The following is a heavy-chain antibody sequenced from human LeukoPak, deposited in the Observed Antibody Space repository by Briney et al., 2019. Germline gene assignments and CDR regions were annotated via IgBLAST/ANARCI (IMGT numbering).Heavy chain of an antibody. CDR2: IKHDGTEK. V-gene: IGHV3-7*03. Sequence: PGGSLRLSCAASGFTFNSFWMSWVRQAPGKGLEWVANIKHDGTEKDYVDSVKGRFTISRDNAKNSLFLQMNSLRAEDTAVYYCARGPFYCGGDCYSYSEYWGQGTLVTVSP. CDR3: ARGPFYCGGDCYSYSEY. CDR1: GFTFNSFW. J-gene: IGHJ4*02. D-gene: IGHD2-21*02.